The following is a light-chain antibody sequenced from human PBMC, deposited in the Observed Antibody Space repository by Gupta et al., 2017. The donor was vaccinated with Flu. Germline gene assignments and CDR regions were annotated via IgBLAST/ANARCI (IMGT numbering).Light chain of an antibody. J-gene: IGLJ2*01. CDR3: QSYDTNLRSVI. V-gene: IGLV1-40*01. CDR2: GNT. CDR1: SSSTGTGFD. Sequence: QSLLTQPPSVSGAPGQPVTISCTGTSSSTGTGFDVHWYQLLPGRAPRLLLYGNTNRPSGVPDRFSGSKSGSSASLVIAGLHVEDEADYYCQSYDTNLRSVIFGGGTKLTVL.